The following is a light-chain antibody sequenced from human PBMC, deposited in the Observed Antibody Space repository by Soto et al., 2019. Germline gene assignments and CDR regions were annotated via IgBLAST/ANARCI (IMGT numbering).Light chain of an antibody. CDR2: WAS. CDR3: QQYYSTPLT. CDR1: QSVLYSSNNKNY. V-gene: IGKV4-1*01. Sequence: DIVMTQSPDSLALSLGERATINCKSSQSVLYSSNNKNYLAWYQQKPGHPPKVLIYWASTREAGVPDRFSGSGSGTDFTLTISSLQAADVVVYYYQQYYSTPLTVGGGTKV. J-gene: IGKJ4*01.